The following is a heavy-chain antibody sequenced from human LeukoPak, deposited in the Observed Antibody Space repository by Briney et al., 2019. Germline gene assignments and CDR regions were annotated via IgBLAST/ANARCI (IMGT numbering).Heavy chain of an antibody. Sequence: GASVKVSCKASGYTFTVYYIHRVRQAPGQGLELMGWSNPNSGGIKYATKFQGRVTMTRDTSISTAYMELSRLRSDDTAVYYCRTDRYGDYGDYIDYWGQGTLVTVS. J-gene: IGHJ4*02. V-gene: IGHV1-2*02. CDR3: RTDRYGDYGDYIDY. CDR2: SNPNSGGI. CDR1: GYTFTVYY. D-gene: IGHD4-17*01.